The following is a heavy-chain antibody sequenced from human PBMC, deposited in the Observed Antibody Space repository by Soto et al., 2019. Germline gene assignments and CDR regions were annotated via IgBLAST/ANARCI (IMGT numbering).Heavy chain of an antibody. V-gene: IGHV1-69*13. D-gene: IGHD5-18*01. CDR3: ARIPRYSFPTSDDLDS. Sequence: SVKVSCKASGGTFYTYTFSWVRQAPGQGLEWMGSITPIYPTTNYAEKFQGSLTVTADGSTNTAYMELNSLTSEDTAVYYCARIPRYSFPTSDDLDSWGQGTLVTVSS. CDR1: GGTFYTYT. CDR2: ITPIYPTT. J-gene: IGHJ4*02.